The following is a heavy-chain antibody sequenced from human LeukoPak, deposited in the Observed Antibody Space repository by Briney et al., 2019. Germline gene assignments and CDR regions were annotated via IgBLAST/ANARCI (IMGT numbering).Heavy chain of an antibody. CDR2: IYYSGST. J-gene: IGHJ4*02. Sequence: SETLALTCTVSGGSISRYYWSWIRQPPGKGLEWLGYIYYSGSTNYNPSLKSRVTISVDTSKNQFSLKLSSVTAADTAVYYCARHNPGPLERLVRETDYWGQGTLVTVSS. CDR1: GGSISRYY. D-gene: IGHD6-19*01. CDR3: ARHNPGPLERLVRETDY. V-gene: IGHV4-59*08.